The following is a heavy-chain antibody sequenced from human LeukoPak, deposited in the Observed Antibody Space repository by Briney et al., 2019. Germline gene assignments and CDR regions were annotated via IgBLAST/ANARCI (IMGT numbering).Heavy chain of an antibody. CDR2: IYPGDSDT. CDR3: ARHLFSTDYYMDV. J-gene: IGHJ6*03. V-gene: IGHV5-51*01. CDR1: GSIFTSYW. Sequence: RGASLQISCEGSGSIFTSYWIGGARPLPGKGLEWMGIIYPGDSDTRYSPSFQGQVTISADNSISTAYLQWSSLKASDTAIYYCARHLFSTDYYMDVWGKGTTVTVSS.